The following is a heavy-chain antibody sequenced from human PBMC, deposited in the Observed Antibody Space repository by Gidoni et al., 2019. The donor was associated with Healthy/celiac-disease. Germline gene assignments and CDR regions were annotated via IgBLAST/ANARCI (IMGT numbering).Heavy chain of an antibody. J-gene: IGHJ3*02. Sequence: QLRLQESGPGLVKPSETLSLTCSVSGDSISSSSYSWGWVRQTPEKGLEWIGTLYYSGSTYYNPSLKSRVTISVDTSKNQLSLNLRSVTAADTAVYYCARLKEPTVIVVVIKEAFDIWGQGTMVIVSS. D-gene: IGHD3-22*01. V-gene: IGHV4-39*01. CDR1: GDSISSSSYS. CDR3: ARLKEPTVIVVVIKEAFDI. CDR2: LYYSGST.